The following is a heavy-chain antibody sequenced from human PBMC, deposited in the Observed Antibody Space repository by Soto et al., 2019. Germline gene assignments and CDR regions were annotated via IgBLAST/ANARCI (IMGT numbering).Heavy chain of an antibody. CDR1: GYSISGGASF. CDR3: AKLSCTSSTCYFPGWFDP. J-gene: IGHJ5*02. CDR2: VYYSGSS. V-gene: IGHV4-31*03. D-gene: IGHD2-2*01. Sequence: TLSLTCTFSGYSISGGASFWSCIRQPPGKGLEWIANVYYSGSSYYNPSLKSRLTISVDTTKNQFSLQLKSMTAADTAVYYCAKLSCTSSTCYFPGWFDPWGQGTLVTVSS.